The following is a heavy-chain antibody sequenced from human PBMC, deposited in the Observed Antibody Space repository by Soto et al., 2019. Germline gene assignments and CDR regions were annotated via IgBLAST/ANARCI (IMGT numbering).Heavy chain of an antibody. CDR3: AKDVLVGPKQRYYFDY. V-gene: IGHV3-23*01. CDR1: GFTFSSYA. D-gene: IGHD2-8*02. J-gene: IGHJ4*02. CDR2: ISGSGGST. Sequence: GGSLRLSCAASGFTFSSYAMSWVRQAPGKGLEWVSAISGSGGSTYYADSVKGRFTISRDNSKNTLYLQMNSLRAEDTAVYYCAKDVLVGPKQRYYFDYWGQGTLVTVSS.